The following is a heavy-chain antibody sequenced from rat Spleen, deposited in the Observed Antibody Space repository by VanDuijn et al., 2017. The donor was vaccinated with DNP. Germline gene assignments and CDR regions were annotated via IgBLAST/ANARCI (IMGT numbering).Heavy chain of an antibody. D-gene: IGHD4-1*01. CDR3: ARLGASTYAMDA. Sequence: EVQLQESGSGLVKPSQSLSLTCSVTGYSITSNYWGWIRKFPGNKMEYVGHISYSGSTSYNPSLKSRISITRDTSKNQFFLQLNSVTTEDTATYYCARLGASTYAMDAWGQGTSVTVSS. V-gene: IGHV3-1*01. J-gene: IGHJ4*01. CDR1: GYSITSNY. CDR2: ISYSGST.